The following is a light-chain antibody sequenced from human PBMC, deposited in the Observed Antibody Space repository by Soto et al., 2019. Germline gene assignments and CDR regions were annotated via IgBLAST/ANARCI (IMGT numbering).Light chain of an antibody. CDR1: QSISSAY. CDR2: STS. J-gene: IGKJ2*01. V-gene: IGKV3-20*01. Sequence: IVLTQSPGTLSLSPGERATLSCRASQSISSAYFAWYQHKPGQAPSLLIYSTSLRATGIPDRFSGSGSGTDFTLSISRLEPEDFAVYYCHQYGTSPMYSFGQGTKLEIK. CDR3: HQYGTSPMYS.